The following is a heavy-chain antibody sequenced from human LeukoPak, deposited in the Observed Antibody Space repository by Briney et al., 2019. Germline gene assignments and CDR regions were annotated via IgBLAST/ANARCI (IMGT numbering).Heavy chain of an antibody. CDR3: ARGLGEWLRFGRFDY. CDR1: GGSFSGYY. Sequence: SETLSLTCAVYGGSFSGYYWSWIRQPPGKGLEWIGEINHSGSTNYNPSLKSRVTISVETSKNQFSLKLSSVTAADTAVYYCARGLGEWLRFGRFDYWGQGTLVTVSS. CDR2: INHSGST. D-gene: IGHD5-12*01. V-gene: IGHV4-34*01. J-gene: IGHJ4*02.